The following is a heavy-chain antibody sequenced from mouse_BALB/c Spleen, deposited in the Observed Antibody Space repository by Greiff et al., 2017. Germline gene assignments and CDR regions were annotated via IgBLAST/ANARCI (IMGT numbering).Heavy chain of an antibody. CDR1: GFAFSSYD. J-gene: IGHJ4*01. V-gene: IGHV5-12-1*01. CDR2: ISSGGGST. CDR3: ARTKRDGSIYAMDY. D-gene: IGHD2-3*01. Sequence: EVQGVESGGGLVKPGGSLKLSCAASGFAFSSYDMSWVRQTPEKRLEWVAYISSGGGSTYYADTVKGRFTISRDNPKNTLFLQMTSLRSEDTAMYYCARTKRDGSIYAMDYWGQGTSVTVSS.